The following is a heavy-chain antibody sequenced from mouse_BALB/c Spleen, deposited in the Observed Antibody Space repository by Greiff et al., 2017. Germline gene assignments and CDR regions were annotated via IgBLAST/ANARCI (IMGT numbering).Heavy chain of an antibody. CDR2: ISYDGSN. J-gene: IGHJ2*01. D-gene: IGHD2-2*01. CDR3: ARDGYAFDY. Sequence: DVKLQESGPGLVKPSQSLSLTCSVTGYSITSGYYWNWIRQFPGNQLEWMGYISYDGSNNYNPSLKNRISITRDTSKNQFFLKLNSVTTEDTATYYCARDGYAFDYWGQGTTLTVSS. V-gene: IGHV3-6*02. CDR1: GYSITSGYY.